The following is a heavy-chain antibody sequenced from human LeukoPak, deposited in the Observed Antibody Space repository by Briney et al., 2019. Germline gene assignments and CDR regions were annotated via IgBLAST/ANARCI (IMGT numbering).Heavy chain of an antibody. CDR2: ISYDGSNK. CDR3: ARGELYYDILTGKNPPFDY. D-gene: IGHD3-9*01. J-gene: IGHJ4*02. Sequence: GRSLRLSCAASGFTFSSYAMHWVRQAPGKGLEWVAVISYDGSNKYYADSVKGRFTISRDNSKNTLYLQMNSLRAEDTAVYYCARGELYYDILTGKNPPFDYWGQGTLVTVSP. CDR1: GFTFSSYA. V-gene: IGHV3-30*04.